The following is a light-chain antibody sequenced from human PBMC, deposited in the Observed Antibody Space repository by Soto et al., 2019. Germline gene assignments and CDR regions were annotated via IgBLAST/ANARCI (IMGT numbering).Light chain of an antibody. J-gene: IGKJ1*01. V-gene: IGKV3-15*01. CDR1: QSVSNN. CDR3: QQYNNWPRT. CDR2: GAS. Sequence: EIVMTQSPATLSVSPGERATLSCRASQSVSNNLAWYQQKPGQAPRLLIYGASIRATGFPARFSGSGSGTEFTLTISSLQSEDFAVYYCQQYNNWPRTFGQGTKVEIK.